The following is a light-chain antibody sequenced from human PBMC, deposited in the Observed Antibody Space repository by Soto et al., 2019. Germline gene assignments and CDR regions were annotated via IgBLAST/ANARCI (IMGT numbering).Light chain of an antibody. J-gene: IGLJ3*02. CDR2: EGT. CDR3: CSYAGSRTFV. V-gene: IGLV2-23*01. CDR1: SSDVGAYNL. Sequence: QSALTQPASASGSPGQSITVSCTGTSSDVGAYNLVSWYQQHPGKAPRLIIYEGTKRPSGISHRFSGSKSDNTASLTISGLRAEDEAHYHCCSYAGSRTFVFGGGTKLTVL.